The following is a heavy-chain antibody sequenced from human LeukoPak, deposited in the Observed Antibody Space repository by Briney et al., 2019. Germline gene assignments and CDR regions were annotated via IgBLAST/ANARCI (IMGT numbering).Heavy chain of an antibody. J-gene: IGHJ4*02. CDR1: GFTFSSYS. CDR2: ISSSSSYI. CDR3: ARDSLSGYTFGGVIVIGGFDY. D-gene: IGHD3-16*02. Sequence: GGSLRLSCAASGFTFSSYSMNWVRQAPGKGLEWVSSISSSSSYIYYADSVKGRFTFSRDNAKNSLYLQMNSLRAGDTAVYYCARDSLSGYTFGGVIVIGGFDYWGQGTLVTVSS. V-gene: IGHV3-21*01.